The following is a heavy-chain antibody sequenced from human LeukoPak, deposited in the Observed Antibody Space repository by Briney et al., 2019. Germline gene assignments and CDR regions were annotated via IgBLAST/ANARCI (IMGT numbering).Heavy chain of an antibody. CDR3: ARQRAYSSTEGWFDP. V-gene: IGHV4-39*01. J-gene: IGHJ5*02. D-gene: IGHD6-13*01. CDR2: IYYSGST. CDR1: GGSISSSSYY. Sequence: PSETLSLTCTVSGGSISSSSYYWGWIRQPPGKGLEWIGSIYYSGSTYYNPSLKSRVTISVDTSKNQFSLKLSSVTAADTAVYYCARQRAYSSTEGWFDPWGQGTLVTVSS.